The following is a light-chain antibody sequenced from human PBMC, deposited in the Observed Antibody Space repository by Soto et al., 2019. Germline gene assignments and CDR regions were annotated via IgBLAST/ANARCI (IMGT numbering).Light chain of an antibody. Sequence: DIVMTQSPLSLPVTPGKPASISCRSSGNLMHSNGYNYLAWYQQKPGQPPKLLIYWASTRESGVPDRFSGSGSGTDFTLTISSLQAEDVAVYYCQQHSSTPITFGQGTRLEI. J-gene: IGKJ5*01. CDR1: GNLMHSNGYNY. CDR2: WAS. CDR3: QQHSSTPIT. V-gene: IGKV4-1*01.